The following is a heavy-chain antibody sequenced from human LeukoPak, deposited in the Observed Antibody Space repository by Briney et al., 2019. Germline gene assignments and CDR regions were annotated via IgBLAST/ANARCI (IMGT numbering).Heavy chain of an antibody. CDR3: ARHREYDFDI. Sequence: GESLQISCKGSGYSFTSSWSGWGRQMPGKGLEWRGIIYPVDSNTSYSPSFQGQVTISADKSISTAYLQWSSLKASDTGMYYCARHREYDFDIWGQGTMVTVSS. D-gene: IGHD2/OR15-2a*01. CDR2: IYPVDSNT. V-gene: IGHV5-51*01. J-gene: IGHJ3*02. CDR1: GYSFTSSW.